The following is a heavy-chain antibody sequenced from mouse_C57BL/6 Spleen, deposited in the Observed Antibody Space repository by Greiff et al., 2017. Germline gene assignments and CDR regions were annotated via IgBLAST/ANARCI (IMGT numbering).Heavy chain of an antibody. CDR3: ARWDSNFYYYAMDY. J-gene: IGHJ4*01. D-gene: IGHD2-5*01. CDR2: IDPSDSYT. CDR1: GYTFTSYW. V-gene: IGHV1-59*01. Sequence: QVQLQQPGAELVRPGTSVKLSCKASGYTFTSYWMHWVKQRPGQGLEWIGVIDPSDSYTNYNQKFKGKATLTVDTSSSTAYMQLSSLTSEDSAVYYCARWDSNFYYYAMDYWGQGTSVTVSS.